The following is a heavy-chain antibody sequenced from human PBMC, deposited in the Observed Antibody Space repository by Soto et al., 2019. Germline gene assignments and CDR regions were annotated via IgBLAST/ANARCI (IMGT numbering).Heavy chain of an antibody. CDR1: GDSISNGYYT. D-gene: IGHD3-10*01. CDR3: ARGPSGDTVDY. Sequence: QVQLQESGPGLVEPSQTLSLTCTVSGDSISNGYYTWSWIRQPPGKDLEWIGHIYNSVNTYSNPSLKSRVTISADTSKNQFSLKLSSVTAADTAVYYCARGPSGDTVDYWGQGTLVTVSS. V-gene: IGHV4-30-4*01. J-gene: IGHJ4*02. CDR2: IYNSVNT.